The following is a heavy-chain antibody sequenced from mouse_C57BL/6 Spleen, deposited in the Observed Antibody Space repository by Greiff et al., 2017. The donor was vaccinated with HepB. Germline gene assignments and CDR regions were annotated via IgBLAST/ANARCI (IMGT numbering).Heavy chain of an antibody. Sequence: VKLMESGPGLVQPSQSLSITCTVSGFSLTSYGIHWVRQSPGKGLEWLGVIWRGGSTDYNAAFMSRLSITKDNSKSQVFFKMNSLQADDTAIYYCAKRLRDAMDYWGQGTSVTVSS. CDR1: GFSLTSYG. CDR2: IWRGGST. CDR3: AKRLRDAMDY. J-gene: IGHJ4*01. V-gene: IGHV2-5*01. D-gene: IGHD2-4*01.